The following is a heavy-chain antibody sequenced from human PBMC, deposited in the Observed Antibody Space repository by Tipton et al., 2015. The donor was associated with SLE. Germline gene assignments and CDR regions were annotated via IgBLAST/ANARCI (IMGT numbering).Heavy chain of an antibody. CDR2: ISASGGST. D-gene: IGHD4-17*01. CDR1: EFAINNYA. J-gene: IGHJ6*04. CDR3: ARDGRGDYPKGVMDV. V-gene: IGHV3-23*01. Sequence: GSLRLSCAASEFAINNYAMTWVRQAPGKGLEWISTISASGGSTYSTWYPDSVKGRFTISRDISRNTLYLQMNSLRAEDTAVYYCARDGRGDYPKGVMDVWGKGTTVTVSS.